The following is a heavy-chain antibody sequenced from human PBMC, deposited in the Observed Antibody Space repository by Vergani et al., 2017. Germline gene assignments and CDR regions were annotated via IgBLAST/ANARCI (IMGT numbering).Heavy chain of an antibody. CDR3: ASKRGACRAAYCHSYDF. CDR2: IIPIFGTA. Sequence: QVQLVQSGAEVKKPGSSVKVSCKASGGTFSSYAISWVRQAPGQGLEWMGGIIPIFGTANYAQRFQGRVTITADDSTSTAYMELISLRSEDTAVYYCASKRGACRAAYCHSYDFWVPGAMVGDSS. D-gene: IGHD2-15*01. J-gene: IGHJ4*02. V-gene: IGHV1-69*12. CDR1: GGTFSSYA.